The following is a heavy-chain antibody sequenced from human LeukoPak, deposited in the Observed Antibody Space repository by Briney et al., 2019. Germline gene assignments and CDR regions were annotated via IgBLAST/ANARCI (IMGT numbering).Heavy chain of an antibody. CDR1: GYTFTSYY. J-gene: IGHJ5*02. Sequence: ASVKVSCKASGYTFTSYYMHWVRQAPGQGLEWMGLINPSGGSTSYAQKFQGRVTMTRDTSTSTVYMELSSLRSEDTAVYYCARVVGDYGDYNWFDPWGQGTLVTGAS. D-gene: IGHD4-17*01. CDR3: ARVVGDYGDYNWFDP. CDR2: INPSGGST. V-gene: IGHV1-46*01.